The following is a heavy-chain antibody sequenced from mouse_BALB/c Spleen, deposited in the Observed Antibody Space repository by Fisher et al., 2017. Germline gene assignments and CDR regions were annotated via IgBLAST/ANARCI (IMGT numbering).Heavy chain of an antibody. Sequence: KFTGKATLTVDKSSSTAYMELRSLTSEDSAVYYCARLGYAMDYWGQGTSVTVSS. V-gene: IGHV1-26*01. D-gene: IGHD4-1*01. J-gene: IGHJ4*01. CDR3: ARLGYAMDY.